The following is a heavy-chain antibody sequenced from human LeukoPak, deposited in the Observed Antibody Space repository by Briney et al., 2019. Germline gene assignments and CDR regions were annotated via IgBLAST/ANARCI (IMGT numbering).Heavy chain of an antibody. CDR1: GFTFSNYW. D-gene: IGHD2-2*01. Sequence: GGSLRLSCAASGFTFSNYWMHWVRQAPGEGRVWVSRISRDGSSTTYADSVKGRFTISRDNAKNTMYLQMNSLRAEDTAVYYCGRGFALVPAGIPDYWGQRTLVTVSS. CDR2: ISRDGSST. CDR3: GRGFALVPAGIPDY. V-gene: IGHV3-74*01. J-gene: IGHJ4*02.